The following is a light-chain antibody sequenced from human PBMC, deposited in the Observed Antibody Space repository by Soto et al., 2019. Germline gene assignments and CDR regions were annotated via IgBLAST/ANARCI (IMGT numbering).Light chain of an antibody. CDR3: QQYNSYPYT. CDR2: KAS. V-gene: IGKV1-5*03. Sequence: DIQMTQSPSTLSASVGDRVTITCRASQSISSWLAWYQQKPGKAPKLLIYKASSLEIGVPSRFSGSGSGTEVTLTISSLQPDDFATYYCQQYNSYPYTFGQGTKLEIK. CDR1: QSISSW. J-gene: IGKJ2*01.